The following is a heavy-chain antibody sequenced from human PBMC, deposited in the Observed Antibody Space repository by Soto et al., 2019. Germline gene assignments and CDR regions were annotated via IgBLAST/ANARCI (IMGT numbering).Heavy chain of an antibody. D-gene: IGHD2-15*01. V-gene: IGHV4-34*01. Sequence: SETLSLTCAVYGGSFSGYYWSWISQPPGKGLEWIGEINHSGSTNYNPSLKSRVTISVDTSKNQFSLKLSSVTAADTALYYCARDRLAGVVAATFRLAGDGMDVWGQGTTVTVSS. CDR1: GGSFSGYY. J-gene: IGHJ6*02. CDR3: ARDRLAGVVAATFRLAGDGMDV. CDR2: INHSGST.